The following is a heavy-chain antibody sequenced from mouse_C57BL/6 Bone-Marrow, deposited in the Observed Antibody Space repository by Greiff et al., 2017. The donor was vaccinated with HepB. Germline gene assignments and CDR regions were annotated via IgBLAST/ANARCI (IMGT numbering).Heavy chain of an antibody. D-gene: IGHD2-4*01. V-gene: IGHV2-2*01. J-gene: IGHJ3*01. CDR1: GFSLTSYG. CDR2: IWSGGST. CDR3: ARYDYDWFAY. Sequence: VQLQQSGPGLVQPSQCLSITCTVSGFSLTSYGVHWVRQSPGKGLEWLGVIWSGGSTDYNAAFISSLSISKDNSKSQVFFKMNSLQADDTAIYYCARYDYDWFAYWGQGTLVTVSA.